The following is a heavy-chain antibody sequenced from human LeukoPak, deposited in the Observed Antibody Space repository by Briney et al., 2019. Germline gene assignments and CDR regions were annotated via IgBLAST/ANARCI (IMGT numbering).Heavy chain of an antibody. V-gene: IGHV1-69*05. D-gene: IGHD2-2*01. J-gene: IGHJ3*02. CDR1: GGTFSSYA. CDR3: AREGYCSSTSCYFDAFDI. Sequence: SVKVSCKASGGTFSSYAISWVRQAPGQGLEWMGGIIPIFGTANYAQKFQGRVTITTDESTSTAYTELSSLRSEDTAVYYCAREGYCSSTSCYFDAFDIWGQGTMVTVSS. CDR2: IIPIFGTA.